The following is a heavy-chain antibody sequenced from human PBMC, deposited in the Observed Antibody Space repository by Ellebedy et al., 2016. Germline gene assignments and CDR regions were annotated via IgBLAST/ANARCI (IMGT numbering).Heavy chain of an antibody. CDR1: GFSLTTNEVV. V-gene: IGHV2-5*01. CDR2: IYGTDDK. D-gene: IGHD4-17*01. Sequence: SGPTLVKPTQTLTLTCTFSGFSLTTNEVVVGWVRQPPGKALEWLSFIYGTDDKRYSPSLRSRLTITKDTSKNQVVLTMTNMDPVDTATYFCVHRTTVTSVDYWGRGTLVTVSA. J-gene: IGHJ4*02. CDR3: VHRTTVTSVDY.